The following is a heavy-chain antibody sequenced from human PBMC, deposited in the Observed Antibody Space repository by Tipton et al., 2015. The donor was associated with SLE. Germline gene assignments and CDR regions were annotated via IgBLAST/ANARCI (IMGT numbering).Heavy chain of an antibody. CDR3: ARVPPEGQQSVY. D-gene: IGHD6-13*01. V-gene: IGHV4-34*01. CDR1: GGSFSGYY. J-gene: IGHJ4*02. Sequence: TLSLTCAVYGGSFSGYYWSWIRQPPGKGLEWIGEINHSGSTNYNPSLKSRVTISVDTSKNQFSLKLSSVTAADTAVYYCARVPPEGQQSVYWGQGTLVTVSS. CDR2: INHSGST.